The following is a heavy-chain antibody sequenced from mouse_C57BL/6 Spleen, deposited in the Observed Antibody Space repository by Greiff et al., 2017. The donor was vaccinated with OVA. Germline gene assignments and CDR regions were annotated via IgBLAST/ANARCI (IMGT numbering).Heavy chain of an antibody. J-gene: IGHJ1*03. CDR1: GYAFSSSW. V-gene: IGHV1-82*01. CDR3: AREVTTVVGDWYVDV. Sequence: QVQLQQSGPELVKPGASVKISCKASGYAFSSSWMNWVKQRPGKGLEWIGRIYPGDGDTNYNGKFKGKATLTADKSSSTAYMQLSSLTSEDSAVYFCAREVTTVVGDWYVDVWGTGTTVTVSS. D-gene: IGHD1-1*01. CDR2: IYPGDGDT.